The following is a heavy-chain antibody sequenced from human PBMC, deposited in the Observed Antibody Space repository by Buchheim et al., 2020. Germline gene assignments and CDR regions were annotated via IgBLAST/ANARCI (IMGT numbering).Heavy chain of an antibody. J-gene: IGHJ4*02. V-gene: IGHV4-34*01. D-gene: IGHD6-19*01. CDR1: GGSFSGYY. CDR3: ARSRQGSGWYGGVTTVFDY. Sequence: QVQLQQWGAGLLKPSETLSLTCAVYGGSFSGYYWSWIRQPPGKGLEWIGEINHSGSTNYNPSLKSRVTISVDTSKSQFSLKLSSVTAADTAVYYCARSRQGSGWYGGVTTVFDYWGQGTL. CDR2: INHSGST.